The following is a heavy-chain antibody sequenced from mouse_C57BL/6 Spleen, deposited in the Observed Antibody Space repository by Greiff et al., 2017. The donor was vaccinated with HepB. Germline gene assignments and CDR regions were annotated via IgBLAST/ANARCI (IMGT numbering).Heavy chain of an antibody. CDR3: ARSSDGYLYWYFDV. CDR2: ISSGSSTI. CDR1: GFTFSDYG. J-gene: IGHJ1*03. Sequence: EVQRVESGGGLVKPGGSLKLSCAASGFTFSDYGMHWVRQAPEKGLEWVAYISSGSSTIYYADTVKGRFTITRDNAKNTLFLQMTSLGSEDTAMYYCARSSDGYLYWYFDVWGTGTTVTVSS. D-gene: IGHD2-3*01. V-gene: IGHV5-17*01.